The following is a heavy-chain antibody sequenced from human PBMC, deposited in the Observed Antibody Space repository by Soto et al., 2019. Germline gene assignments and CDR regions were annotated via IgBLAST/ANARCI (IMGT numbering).Heavy chain of an antibody. CDR1: GFTFSGYA. Sequence: GGSLRLSCAASGFTFSGYAMSWVRQSPGKGLEWVSAISGSGGSTYYADSVKGRFTISRDNSKNTLYLQMNSLRAEDTAVYYCANPFLLRWPQEWYFDDWGQGTLVTVSS. CDR3: ANPFLLRWPQEWYFDD. J-gene: IGHJ4*02. CDR2: ISGSGGST. V-gene: IGHV3-23*01. D-gene: IGHD3-3*01.